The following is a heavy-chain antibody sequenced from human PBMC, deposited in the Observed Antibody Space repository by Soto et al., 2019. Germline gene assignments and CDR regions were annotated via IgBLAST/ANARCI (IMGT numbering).Heavy chain of an antibody. CDR2: IQSDGSKE. CDR3: ARDDDSSGYYSYFGC. Sequence: GGSPRLACAASGFTFTFYGMHGGRQAPGKGLEWVAGIQSDGSKEYYPDSVKGRFIISRDNSKNTLDLQMNSVRAEDTVVYYCARDDDSSGYYSYFGCWGQGTVVTVSS. CDR1: GFTFTFYG. J-gene: IGHJ4*02. V-gene: IGHV3-33*01. D-gene: IGHD3-22*01.